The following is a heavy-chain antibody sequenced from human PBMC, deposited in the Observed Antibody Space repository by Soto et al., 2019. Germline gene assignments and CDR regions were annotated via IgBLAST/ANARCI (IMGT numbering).Heavy chain of an antibody. CDR3: ARDTNPHYYDSSGPFDY. V-gene: IGHV3-33*01. Sequence: GGSLRLSCEASGFTFSSYGMHWVRQAPGKGLEWVAVIWYDGSNKYYADSVKGRFTISRDNSKNTLYLQMNSLRAEDTAVYYCARDTNPHYYDSSGPFDYWGQGTLVTVSS. CDR2: IWYDGSNK. D-gene: IGHD3-22*01. CDR1: GFTFSSYG. J-gene: IGHJ4*02.